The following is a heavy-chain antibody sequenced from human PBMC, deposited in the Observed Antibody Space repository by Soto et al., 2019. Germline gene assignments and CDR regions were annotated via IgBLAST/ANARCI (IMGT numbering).Heavy chain of an antibody. CDR2: IYHSGNT. J-gene: IGHJ4*02. CDR1: GGSINSCGYY. Sequence: PSETLSLTCTVSGGSINSCGYYWSWIRQHPVKGLEWIGNIYHSGNTLYNPSLKSRVSISVDTSKNQFYLRVYSVTAADTAVYYCTRGASLFDYWGQGALVTAPQ. CDR3: TRGASLFDY. V-gene: IGHV4-31*03. D-gene: IGHD6-6*01.